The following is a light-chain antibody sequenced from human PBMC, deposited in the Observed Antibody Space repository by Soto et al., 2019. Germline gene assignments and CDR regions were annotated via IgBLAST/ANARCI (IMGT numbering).Light chain of an antibody. J-gene: IGKJ5*01. CDR2: AAS. V-gene: IGKV1-39*01. CDR3: QQANSFPIT. CDR1: QTITRY. Sequence: DIQMTQSPSSLSASVGDRVTITCRANQTITRYLNWYQQKPGTAPKLLIYAASSLQEGVPSRFRGSGSGTDFTLTISNLQPEDFATYYCQQANSFPITFGQGTRLEIK.